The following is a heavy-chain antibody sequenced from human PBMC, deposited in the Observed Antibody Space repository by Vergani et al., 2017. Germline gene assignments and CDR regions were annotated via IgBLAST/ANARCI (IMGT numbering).Heavy chain of an antibody. Sequence: QLQLQESGPGLVKPSQTLSLTCTVSGDSIRSGLYYWGWIRQHPGQGLEWIGYIYHTGTTYYNPSLRGRINISVDTSKNQLSLKLTSVTAADTAVYFCARAGLPFYAFYMDVWGKGITVTVSS. D-gene: IGHD2/OR15-2a*01. CDR2: IYHTGTT. V-gene: IGHV4-31*03. CDR1: GDSIRSGLYY. J-gene: IGHJ6*03. CDR3: ARAGLPFYAFYMDV.